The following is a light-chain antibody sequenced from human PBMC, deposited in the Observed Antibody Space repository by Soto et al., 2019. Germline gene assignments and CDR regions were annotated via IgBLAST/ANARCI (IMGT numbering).Light chain of an antibody. Sequence: DIQMTQSPSSLSASVGDRVTITCRASQGINNFLDWYQQKPGKVPELLIYAASTLQSGVTSQFSGSGSGTDIILTIRRVQPEDGATYNCQRYNSAPLTCGGGTKVEIK. V-gene: IGKV1-27*01. CDR1: QGINNF. CDR3: QRYNSAPLT. CDR2: AAS. J-gene: IGKJ4*01.